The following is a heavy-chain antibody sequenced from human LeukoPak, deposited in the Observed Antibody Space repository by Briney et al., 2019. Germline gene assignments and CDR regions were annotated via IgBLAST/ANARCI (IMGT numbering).Heavy chain of an antibody. V-gene: IGHV4-59*01. D-gene: IGHD4-23*01. J-gene: IGHJ4*02. CDR1: GASISSYY. CDR3: ARGPPYGGNFDY. CDR2: IYYSGST. Sequence: SETLSLTCTVSGASISSYYWSWIRQPPGKGLEWIGYIYYSGSTNYNPSLKSRVTFSVDTSKNQFSLKLISVTAADTAVYYCARGPPYGGNFDYWGQGTLVTVSS.